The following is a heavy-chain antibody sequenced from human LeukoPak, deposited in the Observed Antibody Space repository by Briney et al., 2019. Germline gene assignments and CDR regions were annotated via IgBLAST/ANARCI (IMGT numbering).Heavy chain of an antibody. Sequence: ASVKVSCKASGFTFTSYAMHWVRQAPGQRLEWMGWINAGNGNTKYSQKFQGRVTITRDTSASTAYMELSSLRSEDTAVYYCARTQRRSYYYGMDVWGQGTTVTVSS. J-gene: IGHJ6*02. CDR1: GFTFTSYA. CDR3: ARTQRRSYYYGMDV. D-gene: IGHD4-17*01. V-gene: IGHV1-3*01. CDR2: INAGNGNT.